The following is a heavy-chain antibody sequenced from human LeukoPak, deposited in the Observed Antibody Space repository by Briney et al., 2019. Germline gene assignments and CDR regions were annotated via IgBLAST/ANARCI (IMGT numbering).Heavy chain of an antibody. V-gene: IGHV3-21*01. CDR1: GFTFSSYS. Sequence: GGSLRLSFTASGFTFSSYSLNWVRQAPGKGLEWVSSVSTGSNYIYYADSVKGRFTISRDNDKNSLYLQMNSLRAEDTAVYYCASVYTGYSSSWYYDYWGQGTLVTVSS. CDR3: ASVYTGYSSSWYYDY. CDR2: VSTGSNYI. D-gene: IGHD6-13*01. J-gene: IGHJ4*02.